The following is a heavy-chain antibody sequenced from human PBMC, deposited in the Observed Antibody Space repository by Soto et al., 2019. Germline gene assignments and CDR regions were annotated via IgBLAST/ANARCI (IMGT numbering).Heavy chain of an antibody. D-gene: IGHD4-17*01. Sequence: QVQLQESGPGLVKPSQTLSLTCTVSGASVNSGGYYWSWVRQLPGKGPEWIGYIYFSGNTYYNPSLESRVSISLDTSQNRFSLKLTSVIAADTAMYYCASGDAWGPILASWGPGTLVTVS. CDR3: ASGDAWGPILAS. CDR1: GASVNSGGYY. J-gene: IGHJ4*02. V-gene: IGHV4-31*03. CDR2: IYFSGNT.